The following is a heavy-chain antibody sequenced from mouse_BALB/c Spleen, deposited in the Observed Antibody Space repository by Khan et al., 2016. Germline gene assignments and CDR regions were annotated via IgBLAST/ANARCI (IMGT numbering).Heavy chain of an antibody. J-gene: IGHJ2*01. Sequence: VQLKQSGAELVRSGASVRLSCTASGFNIKDYYIHWVKQTPEQGLEWLGWIDPENGATEYAPKFQGKATMTADTSSNTAYLQLSRLTSEDTAVYYCNQIYYGNYIYFDYWGQGSTLTVTS. CDR3: NQIYYGNYIYFDY. D-gene: IGHD2-1*01. CDR2: IDPENGAT. V-gene: IGHV14-4*02. CDR1: GFNIKDYY.